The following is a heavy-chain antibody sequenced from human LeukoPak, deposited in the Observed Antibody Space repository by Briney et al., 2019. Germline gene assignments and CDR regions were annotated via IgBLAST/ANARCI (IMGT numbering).Heavy chain of an antibody. J-gene: IGHJ4*02. CDR3: AKDIQGAN. CDR1: GFTFSFAA. Sequence: GGSLRLSCATSGFTFSFAAMTWVRQGPGKGLEWVSLISASGANTCYAGSVRGRFTISRDNSKNTVYLQMNSLRAEDTALYYCAKDIQGANWGQGTLVTVSS. V-gene: IGHV3-23*01. D-gene: IGHD5-18*01. CDR2: ISASGANT.